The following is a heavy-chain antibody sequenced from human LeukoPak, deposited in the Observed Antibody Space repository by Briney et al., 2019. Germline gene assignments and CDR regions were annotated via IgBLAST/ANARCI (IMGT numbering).Heavy chain of an antibody. Sequence: GASVKVSCKASGYTFTSYDINWVRQAPGQGLEWMGWISAYNGNTNYAQKLQGRVTMTTDTSTSTAYMELRSLRSDDTAVYYCASNPTPYDAFDIWGQGTMVTVSS. CDR3: ASNPTPYDAFDI. J-gene: IGHJ3*02. CDR1: GYTFTSYD. CDR2: ISAYNGNT. V-gene: IGHV1-18*01.